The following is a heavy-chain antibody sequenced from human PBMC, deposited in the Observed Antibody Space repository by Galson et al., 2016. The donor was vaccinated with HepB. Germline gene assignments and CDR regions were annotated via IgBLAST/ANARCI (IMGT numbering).Heavy chain of an antibody. CDR3: ARPFYGEYYYFDS. D-gene: IGHD4-17*01. CDR2: INPSGGGT. Sequence: SVKVSCKASRYTFTTYWMHWVRQAPGQGLEWVGVINPSGGGTSCAQKFQGRVSMTSDTSTSTVYMQLISLRSEDTAVYCCARPFYGEYYYFDSWGQGTLVTVSS. V-gene: IGHV1-46*01. CDR1: RYTFTTYW. J-gene: IGHJ4*02.